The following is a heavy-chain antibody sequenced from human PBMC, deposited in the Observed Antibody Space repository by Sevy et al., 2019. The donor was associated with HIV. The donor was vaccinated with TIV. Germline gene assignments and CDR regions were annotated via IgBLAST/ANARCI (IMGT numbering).Heavy chain of an antibody. CDR3: ARVSATLAGKPHFDF. CDR2: MYSSRST. J-gene: IGHJ4*02. V-gene: IGHV4-61*01. D-gene: IGHD6-19*01. CDR1: GVSVSSDHYY. Sequence: GSLRLSCSVSGVSVSSDHYYWTWIRQPPGKGLEWIGYMYSSRSTNYNSSLKSRVTISVDTSKNQFSLKLTSVTAADTAMYYCARVSATLAGKPHFDFWGQGTQVTVSS.